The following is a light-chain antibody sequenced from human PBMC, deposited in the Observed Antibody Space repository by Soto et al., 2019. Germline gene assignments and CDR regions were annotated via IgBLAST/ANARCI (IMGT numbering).Light chain of an antibody. CDR1: QSLGTW. J-gene: IGKJ5*01. Sequence: DILVTQSPATLSAFLGDRVTISCRARQSLGTWLAWYQQKPGKAPKLLIYDASTLESGVPSRFSGSGSGTEFTLTISSLQPEDVATYYCQEYNSYPVSFGQGTRLDI. V-gene: IGKV1-5*01. CDR3: QEYNSYPVS. CDR2: DAS.